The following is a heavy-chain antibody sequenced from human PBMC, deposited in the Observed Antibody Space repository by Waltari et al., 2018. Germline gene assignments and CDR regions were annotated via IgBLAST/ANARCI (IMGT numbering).Heavy chain of an antibody. CDR2: INQDGSGT. CDR1: GFPFSSHW. Sequence: EVQLVESGGGLVQPGGSLRLSCAASGFPFSSHWMNWVRQAPGKGLEWVALINQDGSGTYYVDSLKGRFTISRDNAKNSLYLQMNRLRVEDTAIYYCARDRGWGWLDPWGQGTLVTVSS. CDR3: ARDRGWGWLDP. J-gene: IGHJ5*02. D-gene: IGHD3-10*01. V-gene: IGHV3-7*01.